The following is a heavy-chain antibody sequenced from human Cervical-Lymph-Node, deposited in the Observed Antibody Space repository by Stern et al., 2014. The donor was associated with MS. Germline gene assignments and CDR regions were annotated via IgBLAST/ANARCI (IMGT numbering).Heavy chain of an antibody. J-gene: IGHJ4*02. V-gene: IGHV3-33*01. D-gene: IGHD4-17*01. CDR2: IWYDGSNK. CDR3: ARESYDYGDYAYFDY. CDR1: GFTFSSYG. Sequence: QVQLMQSGGGVVQPGRSLRLSCAASGFTFSSYGMNWVRQAPGKGLEWVAVIWYDGSNKYYADSVKGRFTISRDNSKNTLYLQMNSLRAEDTAVYYCARESYDYGDYAYFDYWGQGTLVTVSS.